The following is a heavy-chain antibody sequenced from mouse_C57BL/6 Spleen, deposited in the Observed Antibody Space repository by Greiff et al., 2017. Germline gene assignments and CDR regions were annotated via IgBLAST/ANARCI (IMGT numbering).Heavy chain of an antibody. D-gene: IGHD1-1*01. V-gene: IGHV1-18*01. Sequence: EVQLQQSGPELVKPGASVKIPCKASGYTFTDYNMDWVKQSHGKSLEWIGDINPNNGGTIYNQKFKGKATLTVDKSSSTAYMELRSLTSEDTAVYYCARGVYYYGSSYRFAYWGQGTLVTVSA. CDR1: GYTFTDYN. CDR3: ARGVYYYGSSYRFAY. CDR2: INPNNGGT. J-gene: IGHJ3*01.